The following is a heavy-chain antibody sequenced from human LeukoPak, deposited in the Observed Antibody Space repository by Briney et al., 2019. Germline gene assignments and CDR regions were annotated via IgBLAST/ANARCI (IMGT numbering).Heavy chain of an antibody. Sequence: ASVKVSCKASGYTFTIYYMHWVRQAPGQGLEWMGMINPSGGSASYVQKFQGRGTMTRDTSTSTVYMELNSLRAEDTAVYYCARFGSGSHGVFDYWGQGTLVTVSS. CDR2: INPSGGSA. D-gene: IGHD3-10*01. CDR1: GYTFTIYY. CDR3: ARFGSGSHGVFDY. V-gene: IGHV1-46*01. J-gene: IGHJ4*02.